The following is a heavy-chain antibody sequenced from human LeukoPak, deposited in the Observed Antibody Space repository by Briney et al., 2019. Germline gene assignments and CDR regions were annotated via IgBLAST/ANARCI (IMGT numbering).Heavy chain of an antibody. Sequence: ASVKVSCKASGYTFTSYGIRWVRQSPGQGLERMGWSSAYNGNTNYAQKLQGRDTMTTDTSTSTAYMELRSLRSDATAVYYCARAFSLGTVDYWGQGTLVPVSS. D-gene: IGHD3-16*01. CDR2: SSAYNGNT. CDR1: GYTFTSYG. V-gene: IGHV1-18*01. J-gene: IGHJ4*02. CDR3: ARAFSLGTVDY.